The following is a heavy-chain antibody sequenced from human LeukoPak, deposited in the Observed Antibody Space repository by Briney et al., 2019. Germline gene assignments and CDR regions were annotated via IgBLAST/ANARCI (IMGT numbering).Heavy chain of an antibody. CDR3: VQEVSDTIFGVVINNWFDP. D-gene: IGHD3-3*01. J-gene: IGHJ5*02. CDR2: IGSSGGGI. V-gene: IGHV3-23*01. CDR1: GFTFSTYT. Sequence: GGSLRLSCAASGFTFSTYTMYWVRHPPGKRLEWVSIIGSSGGGIHYADSVKGRFTISRDNSKNTLYLQTNSLRAEDTAVYYCVQEVSDTIFGVVINNWFDPWGQGTLVTVSS.